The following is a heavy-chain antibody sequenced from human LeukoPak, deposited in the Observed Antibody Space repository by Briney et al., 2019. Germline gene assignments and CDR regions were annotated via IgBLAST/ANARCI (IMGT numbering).Heavy chain of an antibody. CDR1: GFTFSSYG. CDR2: ISYDGSNK. CDR3: AREGDSSGSPPLAVAFDI. Sequence: TGGSLRLSCAASGFTFSSYGMHWVRQAPGKGLEWVAVISYDGSNKYYADSVKGRFTISRDNSKNTLYLQMNSLRAEDTAVYYCAREGDSSGSPPLAVAFDIWGQGTMVTVSS. D-gene: IGHD3-22*01. V-gene: IGHV3-30*03. J-gene: IGHJ3*02.